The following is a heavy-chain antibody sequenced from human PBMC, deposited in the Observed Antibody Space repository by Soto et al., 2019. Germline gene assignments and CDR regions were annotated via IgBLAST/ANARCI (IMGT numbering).Heavy chain of an antibody. CDR3: AKDTYYHDSSGYYVFDY. CDR1: GFTFSSYG. V-gene: IGHV3-30*18. Sequence: QVQLVESGGGVVQPGRSLRLSCAASGFTFSSYGMHWVRQAPGKGLEWVAVISYDGGNKNYVDSVKGRFTISRDNSKNTLYLQMNSLRAEDTAVYYWAKDTYYHDSSGYYVFDYWGQGTLVTVSS. D-gene: IGHD3-22*01. CDR2: ISYDGGNK. J-gene: IGHJ4*02.